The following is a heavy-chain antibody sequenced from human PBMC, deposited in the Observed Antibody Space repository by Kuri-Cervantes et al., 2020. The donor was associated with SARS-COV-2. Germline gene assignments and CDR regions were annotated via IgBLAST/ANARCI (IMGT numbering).Heavy chain of an antibody. D-gene: IGHD3-9*01. Sequence: GESLKISCAASGFTFSSYGMHWVRQAPGKGLEWVAVISYDGSNKYYADSVKGRFTISRDNSKNIVYLQMNSLGADDTAVYYCGPFSRYAYDFDKWGQGILVTVSS. V-gene: IGHV3-30*03. CDR2: ISYDGSNK. CDR3: GPFSRYAYDFDK. CDR1: GFTFSSYG. J-gene: IGHJ4*02.